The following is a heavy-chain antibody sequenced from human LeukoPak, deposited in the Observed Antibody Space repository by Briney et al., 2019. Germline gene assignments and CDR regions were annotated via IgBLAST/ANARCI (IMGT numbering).Heavy chain of an antibody. Sequence: SETLSLTCTVSGGSISSSSYYWGWIRQPPGKGLGWIGYIYYSGSTNYNPSLKSRVTISVDTSKNQFSLKLSSVTAADTAVYYCARHSGYYFDYWGQGTLVTVSS. CDR3: ARHSGYYFDY. V-gene: IGHV4-61*05. CDR2: IYYSGST. J-gene: IGHJ4*02. CDR1: GGSISSSSYY. D-gene: IGHD5-12*01.